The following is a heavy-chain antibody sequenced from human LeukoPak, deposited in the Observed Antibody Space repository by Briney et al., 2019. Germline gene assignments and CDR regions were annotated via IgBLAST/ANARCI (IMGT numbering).Heavy chain of an antibody. Sequence: GGSLRLSCAASEFTFSSYAMSWVRQAPGKGLEWVSAISGSGGSTYYADSVKGRFTISRDNSKNTLYLQMNSLRAEDTAVYYCAKDQDFWSGYYTNWGQGTLVTVSS. CDR3: AKDQDFWSGYYTN. D-gene: IGHD3-3*01. V-gene: IGHV3-23*01. CDR2: ISGSGGST. J-gene: IGHJ4*02. CDR1: EFTFSSYA.